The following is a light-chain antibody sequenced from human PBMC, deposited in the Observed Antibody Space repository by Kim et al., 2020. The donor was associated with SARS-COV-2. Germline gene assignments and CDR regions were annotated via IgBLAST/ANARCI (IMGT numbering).Light chain of an antibody. CDR2: EDT. J-gene: IGLJ2*01. CDR1: KLGDKF. Sequence: VSPGQTASMTCSGHKLGDKFRSLYQQKPGQSPVMVIYEDTKRPSEIPERFSGSNSGNTATLTISGTQAMDEADYYCQVWDSRTAVFGGGTQLTVL. CDR3: QVWDSRTAV. V-gene: IGLV3-1*01.